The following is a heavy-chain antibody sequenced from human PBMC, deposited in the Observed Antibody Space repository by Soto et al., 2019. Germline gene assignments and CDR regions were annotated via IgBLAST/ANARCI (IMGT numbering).Heavy chain of an antibody. CDR1: GYTFTSYG. V-gene: IGHV1-18*01. CDR3: ARDIFDRPGSFYYYYYGMDV. Sequence: ASVKVSCKASGYTFTSYGISWVRQAPGQGLEWMGWINPYNGNTNYAQKLQGRVTMTTDTSTSTAYMELRSLRSDDTAVYYCARDIFDRPGSFYYYYYGMDVWGQGTTVTVSS. J-gene: IGHJ6*02. CDR2: INPYNGNT.